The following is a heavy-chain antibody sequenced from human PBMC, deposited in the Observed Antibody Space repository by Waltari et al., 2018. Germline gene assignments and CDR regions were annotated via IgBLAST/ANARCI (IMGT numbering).Heavy chain of an antibody. CDR3: ARDTTTPRSNWFDP. J-gene: IGHJ5*02. CDR2: IYHRGRT. D-gene: IGHD4-17*01. CDR1: GYSISSGYY. V-gene: IGHV4-38-2*01. Sequence: QVQLQESGPGLVKPSETLSLTCAVSGYSISSGYYWGWIRQPPGKGLEWIGSIYHRGRTNYNPSLNSRVTISVDTSKNQFALKLSSVTTADTAVYYCARDTTTPRSNWFDPWGQGTLVTVSS.